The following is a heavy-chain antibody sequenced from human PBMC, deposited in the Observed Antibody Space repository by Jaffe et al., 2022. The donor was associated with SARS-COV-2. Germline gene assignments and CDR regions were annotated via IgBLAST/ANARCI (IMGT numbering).Heavy chain of an antibody. V-gene: IGHV1-46*01. CDR1: GYTFTNYY. D-gene: IGHD3-3*01. Sequence: QVQLVQSGAEVKKPGASVKVSCKASGYTFTNYYLHWVRQAPGQGLEWMGIINPSGGTTTYAQKFQGRVTMTRDTSTSTVFMQMSSLRSDDTAVYYCAREFRRRSEDNFDSWGQGTLVTVSS. J-gene: IGHJ4*02. CDR2: INPSGGTT. CDR3: AREFRRRSEDNFDS.